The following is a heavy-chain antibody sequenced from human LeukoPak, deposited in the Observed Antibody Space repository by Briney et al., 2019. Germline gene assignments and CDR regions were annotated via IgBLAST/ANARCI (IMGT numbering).Heavy chain of an antibody. V-gene: IGHV3-53*01. D-gene: IGHD1-26*01. CDR2: IYSGGST. Sequence: GGSLRLSCAASGSTVSSNYMSWVRQAPGKGLEWVSVIYSGGSTYYADSVKGRFTISRDNSKNTLYLQMNSLRAEDTAVYYCARRVYSGSYLTASDAFDIWGQGTMVTVSS. CDR3: ARRVYSGSYLTASDAFDI. CDR1: GSTVSSNY. J-gene: IGHJ3*02.